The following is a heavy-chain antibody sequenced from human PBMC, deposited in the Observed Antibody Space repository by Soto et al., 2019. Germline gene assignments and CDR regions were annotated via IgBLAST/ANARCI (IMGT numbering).Heavy chain of an antibody. CDR3: ASGGRPSSGWTFDY. CDR1: GFTFSNAW. Sequence: GESLKISCAASGFTFSNAWMNWVRQAPGKGLEWVGRIKSKTDGGTTDYAAPVKGRFTISRDDSKNTLYLQMNSLKTEDTAVYYCASGGRPSSGWTFDYWGQGTLVTVSS. D-gene: IGHD6-19*01. CDR2: IKSKTDGGTT. J-gene: IGHJ4*02. V-gene: IGHV3-15*07.